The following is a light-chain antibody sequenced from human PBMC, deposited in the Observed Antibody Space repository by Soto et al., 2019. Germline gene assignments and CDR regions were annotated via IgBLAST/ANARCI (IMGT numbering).Light chain of an antibody. V-gene: IGLV2-14*01. Sequence: QSVLTQSASASGSPGQSITISCTGTSSDVGNYNYVSWYQQHPGEVPKLIIFNVNNRPSGVSNRFSGSKSGNTASLTISGLQAEDETDCYCSSFTSSTTYVFGTGTKVTDL. CDR3: SSFTSSTTYV. J-gene: IGLJ1*01. CDR1: SSDVGNYNY. CDR2: NVN.